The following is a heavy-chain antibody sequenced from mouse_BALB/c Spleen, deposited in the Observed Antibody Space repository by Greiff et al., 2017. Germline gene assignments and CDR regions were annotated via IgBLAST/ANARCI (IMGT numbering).Heavy chain of an antibody. Sequence: EVHLVESGPGLVKPSQSLSLTCTVTGYSITSDYAWNWIRQFPGNKLEWMGYISYSGSTSYNPSLKSRISITRDTSKNQFFLQLNSVTTEDTATYYCAREARLRGYYYAMDYWGQGTSVTVSS. CDR3: AREARLRGYYYAMDY. CDR1: GYSITSDYA. V-gene: IGHV3-2*02. CDR2: ISYSGST. J-gene: IGHJ4*01. D-gene: IGHD2-2*01.